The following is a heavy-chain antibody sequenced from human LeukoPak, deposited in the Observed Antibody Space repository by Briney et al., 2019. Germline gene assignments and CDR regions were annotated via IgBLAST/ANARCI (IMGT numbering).Heavy chain of an antibody. J-gene: IGHJ3*01. D-gene: IGHD6-19*01. Sequence: GGSLRLSCAASGFTFTTYAINWVRQAPGKGLEWVSGISGDGDKSYYADSVNGRFTISRDNSRNTVSLHMSSLRAEDTALYYCAKDLALAGTGGGFDAWGQGTRVAVSS. CDR1: GFTFTTYA. V-gene: IGHV3-23*01. CDR2: ISGDGDKS. CDR3: AKDLALAGTGGGFDA.